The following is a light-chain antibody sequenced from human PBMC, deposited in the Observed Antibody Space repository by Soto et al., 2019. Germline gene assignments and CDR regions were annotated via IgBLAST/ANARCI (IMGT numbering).Light chain of an antibody. CDR1: QSISSY. V-gene: IGKV1-39*01. CDR3: QQSYSLPRT. CDR2: AAS. J-gene: IGKJ2*01. Sequence: DIQMTQSPSSLSASVGDRVTITCRASQSISSYLNWYQQKPGKAPKLLIYAASSFQSGVPSRFSGSGSVTDFTPTITTLQPEDSATAYCQQSYSLPRTFDRGTKLEIK.